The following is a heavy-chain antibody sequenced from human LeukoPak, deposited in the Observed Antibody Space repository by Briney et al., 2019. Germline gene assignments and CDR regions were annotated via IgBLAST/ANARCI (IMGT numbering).Heavy chain of an antibody. V-gene: IGHV1-2*02. J-gene: IGHJ5*02. CDR2: INPNSGGT. D-gene: IGHD3-22*01. CDR3: ARKSQYYYDSSGYYNNWFDP. Sequence: VASVKVSCKASGYTFTGYYMHWVRQAPGQGLEWMGWINPNSGGTNYAQKFQGRVTMTRDTSISTAYMELSRLRSDDTAVYYCARKSQYYYDSSGYYNNWFDPWGQGTLVTVSS. CDR1: GYTFTGYY.